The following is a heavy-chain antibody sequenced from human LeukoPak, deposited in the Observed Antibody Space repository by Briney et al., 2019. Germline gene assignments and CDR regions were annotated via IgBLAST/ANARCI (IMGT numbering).Heavy chain of an antibody. CDR1: GFIFSSYW. CDR3: VIVRDGYNSFFDY. CDR2: INSDGTTT. Sequence: GGSLRLSCGASGFIFSSYWMHWVRQAPGKGLVWVSRINSDGTTTNYADSVKGRFTISRDNAKNTLYLQMNSLRAEDTAVYYCVIVRDGYNSFFDYWGQGTLVTVSS. J-gene: IGHJ4*02. V-gene: IGHV3-74*01. D-gene: IGHD5-24*01.